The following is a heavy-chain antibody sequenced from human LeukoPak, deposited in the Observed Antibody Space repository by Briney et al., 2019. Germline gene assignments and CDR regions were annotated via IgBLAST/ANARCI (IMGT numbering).Heavy chain of an antibody. CDR3: AKDSRAYCGGDCYSLPHY. Sequence: GSLRLSCAASGFTFSSYAMSWVRQAPGKGLEWVSAISGSGGSTYYADSVKGRFTISRDNSKNTLYLQMNSLRAEDTAVYYCAKDSRAYCGGDCYSLPHYWGQGTLVTVSS. D-gene: IGHD2-21*02. CDR2: ISGSGGST. CDR1: GFTFSSYA. J-gene: IGHJ4*02. V-gene: IGHV3-23*01.